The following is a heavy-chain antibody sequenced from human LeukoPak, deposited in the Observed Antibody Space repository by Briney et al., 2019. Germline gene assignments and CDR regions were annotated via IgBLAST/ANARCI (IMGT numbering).Heavy chain of an antibody. Sequence: GGSLRLSCAASGFTFDDYAMHWVRQAPGKGLEWVSGISWNSGSIGYADSVKGRFTISRDNAKNSLYLQMNSLRAEDTAVYYCASYYLNYYDRLSVFDIWGQGTMVTVSS. CDR1: GFTFDDYA. J-gene: IGHJ3*02. CDR3: ASYYLNYYDRLSVFDI. D-gene: IGHD3-22*01. CDR2: ISWNSGSI. V-gene: IGHV3-9*01.